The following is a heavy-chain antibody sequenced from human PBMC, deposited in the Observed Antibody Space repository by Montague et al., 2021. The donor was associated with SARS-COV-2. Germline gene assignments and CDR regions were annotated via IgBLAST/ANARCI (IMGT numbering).Heavy chain of an antibody. D-gene: IGHD2-15*01. Sequence: SETLPLTCTVSGGSISYGGYFWNWIRQHPGKGLEWIASIYYSGSTYFNPSLKSRVAISIDTSKNQFSLKLSSVTAADTAVYYCARGSGCSGGSCYSEWDPFYYYGMDVWGQGTTVTASS. CDR1: GGSISYGGYF. V-gene: IGHV4-39*07. J-gene: IGHJ6*02. CDR3: ARGSGCSGGSCYSEWDPFYYYGMDV. CDR2: IYYSGST.